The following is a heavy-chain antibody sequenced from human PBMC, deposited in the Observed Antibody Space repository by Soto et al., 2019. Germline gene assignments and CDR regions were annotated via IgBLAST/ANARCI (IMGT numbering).Heavy chain of an antibody. CDR2: NIPIFGTR. D-gene: IGHD2-15*01. V-gene: IGHV1-69*15. CDR1: GGTFSNYA. Sequence: QVQLVQSGAEVKKPGSSVKVSCKASGGTFSNYAITWVRQAPGQGLEWLGRNIPIFGTRDYAQKFQGRVTISADESPTTAYVALGSRRADDTAVYSCAKDGGREGFIGKWFVPWGQGTLVTVSS. J-gene: IGHJ5*02. CDR3: AKDGGREGFIGKWFVP.